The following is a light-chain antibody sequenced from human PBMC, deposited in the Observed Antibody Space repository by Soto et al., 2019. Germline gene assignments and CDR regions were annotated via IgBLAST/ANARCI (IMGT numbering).Light chain of an antibody. CDR2: LGS. CDR3: MQALQTPLT. V-gene: IGKV2-28*01. Sequence: DIVMTQSPLSLSVTPGQPASISCRSSQSLLAGNGYNYLDWYLQKPGQSPQLLVYLGSNRASGVPDRFRGSVSGTDFTLKISRVEAEDVGVYYCMQALQTPLTFGGGTKVEIK. CDR1: QSLLAGNGYNY. J-gene: IGKJ4*01.